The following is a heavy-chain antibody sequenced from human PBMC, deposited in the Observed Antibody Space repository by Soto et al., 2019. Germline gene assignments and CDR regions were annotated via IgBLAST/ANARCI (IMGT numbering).Heavy chain of an antibody. Sequence: GASVKGSCKASGYTFTSYGISWVRQAPGQGLEWMGWISAYNGNTNYAQKLQGRVTMTTDTSTSTAYMELRSLRSDDTAVYYCARGIYCSGGSCYSVLDAFDIWGQGTMVTVSS. V-gene: IGHV1-18*01. CDR2: ISAYNGNT. J-gene: IGHJ3*02. CDR1: GYTFTSYG. D-gene: IGHD2-15*01. CDR3: ARGIYCSGGSCYSVLDAFDI.